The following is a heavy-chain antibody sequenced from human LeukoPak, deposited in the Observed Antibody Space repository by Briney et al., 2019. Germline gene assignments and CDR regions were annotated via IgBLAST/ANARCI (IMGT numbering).Heavy chain of an antibody. CDR1: GFTLSSHA. J-gene: IGHJ4*02. D-gene: IGHD2-15*01. CDR2: FSESSGSA. V-gene: IGHV3-23*01. CDR3: GKTTVGYSSGRYPGWPVDY. Sequence: GGSLRLSCAASGFTLSSHAMSWVRQAPGKGLEWISTFSESSGSAHYADSVKGRFTISRDNFQNTVYLQLGSLRVEDTAVYYCGKTTVGYSSGRYPGWPVDYWGQGALVTVSS.